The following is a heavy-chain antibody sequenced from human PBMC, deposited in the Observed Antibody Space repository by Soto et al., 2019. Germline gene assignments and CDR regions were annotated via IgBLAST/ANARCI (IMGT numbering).Heavy chain of an antibody. V-gene: IGHV4-39*01. Sequence: QLQLQESGPGLVKPSETLSLTCTVSGGSISSSSYYWGWIRQPPGKGLEWIGSIYYSGSTYYNPSLKSRVTISVDTSKNQFSLKLSSLTAAETTVYYCASQQLVHYYYGMDVWGQGTTVTVSS. D-gene: IGHD6-13*01. CDR3: ASQQLVHYYYGMDV. CDR1: GGSISSSSYY. J-gene: IGHJ6*02. CDR2: IYYSGST.